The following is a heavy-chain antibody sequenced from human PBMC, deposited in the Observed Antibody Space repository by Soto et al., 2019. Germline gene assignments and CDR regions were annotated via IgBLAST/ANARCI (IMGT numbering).Heavy chain of an antibody. CDR1: GGTFSSYA. Sequence: GPQLKVSCKASGGTFSSYAISWVRQAPGQGLEWMGGIIPIFGTANYAQKFQGRVTITADESTSTAYMELSSLRSEDTAVYYCASTSGSRLTLDWFDPWGQGTLVTVSS. CDR3: ASTSGSRLTLDWFDP. CDR2: IIPIFGTA. V-gene: IGHV1-69*13. J-gene: IGHJ5*02. D-gene: IGHD3-10*01.